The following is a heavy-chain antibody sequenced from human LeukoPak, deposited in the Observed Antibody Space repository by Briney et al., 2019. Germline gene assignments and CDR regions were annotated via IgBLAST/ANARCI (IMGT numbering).Heavy chain of an antibody. CDR1: GYTFTGYY. CDR3: ASGGMVRGAYRGPLGY. J-gene: IGHJ4*02. Sequence: ASVKVSCKASGYTFTGYYMHWVRQAPGQGLEWMGWINPNSGGTNYAQKFQGRVTTTRDTSISTAYMELSRLRSDNTAVYYCASGGMVRGAYRGPLGYWGQGTLVTVSS. D-gene: IGHD3-10*01. CDR2: INPNSGGT. V-gene: IGHV1-2*02.